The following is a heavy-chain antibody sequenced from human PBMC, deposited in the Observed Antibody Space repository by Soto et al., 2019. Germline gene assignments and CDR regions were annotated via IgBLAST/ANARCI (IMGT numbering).Heavy chain of an antibody. Sequence: ASVKVSCKASGYTFTSYGISWVRQAPGQGLEWMGWISAYNGNTNYAQKLQGRVTMTTDTSTSTAYMERRSLRSDDTAVYYCARDIRDSSGYFQTYYYYGMDVWGQGTTVTVSS. CDR2: ISAYNGNT. CDR3: ARDIRDSSGYFQTYYYYGMDV. J-gene: IGHJ6*02. D-gene: IGHD3-22*01. V-gene: IGHV1-18*04. CDR1: GYTFTSYG.